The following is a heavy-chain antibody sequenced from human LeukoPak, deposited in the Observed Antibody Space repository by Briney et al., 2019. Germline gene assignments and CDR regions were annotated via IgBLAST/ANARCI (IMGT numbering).Heavy chain of an antibody. D-gene: IGHD5-12*01. J-gene: IGHJ4*02. Sequence: SETLSLTCGVSGVSITSGNWWSWVRQPPGKGLEWIGEIYHSRSINYNPSLKSRVTISVDKSKNQFSLKLNSVTAADTAVYYCWHSGYESGLDYWGQGTLVTVSS. CDR2: IYHSRSI. V-gene: IGHV4-4*02. CDR3: WHSGYESGLDY. CDR1: GVSITSGNW.